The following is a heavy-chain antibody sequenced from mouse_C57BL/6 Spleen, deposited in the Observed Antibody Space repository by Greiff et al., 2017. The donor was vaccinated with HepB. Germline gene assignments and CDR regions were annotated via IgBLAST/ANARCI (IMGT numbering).Heavy chain of an antibody. D-gene: IGHD1-1*01. V-gene: IGHV1-42*01. Sequence: EVQLQQSGPELVKPGASVKISCKASGYSFTGYYMNWVKQSPEKSLEWIGEINPSTGGTTYNQKFKAKATLTVDKSSSTAYMQLKSLTSEDSAVYYCARSPYYYGSLYYFDYWGQGTTLTVSS. CDR2: INPSTGGT. CDR3: ARSPYYYGSLYYFDY. CDR1: GYSFTGYY. J-gene: IGHJ2*01.